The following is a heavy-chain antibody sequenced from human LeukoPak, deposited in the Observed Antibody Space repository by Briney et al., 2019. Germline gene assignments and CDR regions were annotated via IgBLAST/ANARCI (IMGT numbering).Heavy chain of an antibody. Sequence: SETLSLTCTVSGGSISSGDYYWRWIRQLPGKGLEWIGYIYYSGSTYYNPSLKSRVTISVDTSKNQFSLKLSSVTAADTAVYYCASFYQAYYFDYWGQGTLVTVSS. D-gene: IGHD2-21*01. CDR1: GGSISSGDYY. CDR3: ASFYQAYYFDY. J-gene: IGHJ4*02. V-gene: IGHV4-30-4*01. CDR2: IYYSGST.